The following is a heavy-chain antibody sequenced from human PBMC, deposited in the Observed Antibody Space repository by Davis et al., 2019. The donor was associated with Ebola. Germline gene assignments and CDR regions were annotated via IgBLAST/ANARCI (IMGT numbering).Heavy chain of an antibody. J-gene: IGHJ4*02. CDR2: TTGSDGST. Sequence: GGSLRLSCAASGFTLSSYAVSWVRQAPGKGLEWVSGTTGSDGSTLYANSVKGRFSISRDNSKNTLYLQMDSLRAEDTAVFYCAEGGTNNFLGANWGQGTLVTVSS. D-gene: IGHD2-8*01. CDR3: AEGGTNNFLGAN. V-gene: IGHV3-23*01. CDR1: GFTLSSYA.